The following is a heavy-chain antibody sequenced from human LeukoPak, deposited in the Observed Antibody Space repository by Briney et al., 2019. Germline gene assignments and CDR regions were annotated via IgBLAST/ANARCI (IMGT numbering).Heavy chain of an antibody. D-gene: IGHD1-26*01. CDR2: ISGSGGST. J-gene: IGHJ4*02. CDR3: AKTATTMWGLSFDY. CDR1: GFTFSSYS. Sequence: PAGSLRLSCAASGFTFSSYSFNWVRQAPGKGLEWVSAISGSGGSTYYADSVKGRFTISRDNSKNTLYLQMNSLRAEDTAVYYCAKTATTMWGLSFDYWGQGTLVTVSS. V-gene: IGHV3-23*01.